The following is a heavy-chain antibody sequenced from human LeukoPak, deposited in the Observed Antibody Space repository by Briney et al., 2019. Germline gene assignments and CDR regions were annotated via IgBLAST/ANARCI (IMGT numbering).Heavy chain of an antibody. CDR1: DGSISNYF. D-gene: IGHD5-24*01. CDR3: ARASFNTYGIDGFDY. V-gene: IGHV4-59*01. J-gene: IGHJ4*02. Sequence: SETLSLTCTVSDGSISNYFWNWIRQSPGKGLEWIGYIYNSGNTNYNPSLKSRVTVSVDTSKNQFSLKLSSVTAADTAVYYCARASFNTYGIDGFDYWGQGTLVTVSS. CDR2: IYNSGNT.